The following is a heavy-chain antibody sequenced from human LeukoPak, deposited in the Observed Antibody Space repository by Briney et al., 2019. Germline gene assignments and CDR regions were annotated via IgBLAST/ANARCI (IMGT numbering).Heavy chain of an antibody. Sequence: ASVTVSFTSSGYTFTFYYMHWVRQAPGQGQGWMGWINPNSGGTNNAQKFQGRVTITRDPSISTAYMELSRLRSDDTAVYYCARDGDDYVWGSYRYNWFDPWGQGTLVTVSS. D-gene: IGHD3-16*02. CDR2: INPNSGGT. CDR3: ARDGDDYVWGSYRYNWFDP. CDR1: GYTFTFYY. J-gene: IGHJ5*02. V-gene: IGHV1-2*02.